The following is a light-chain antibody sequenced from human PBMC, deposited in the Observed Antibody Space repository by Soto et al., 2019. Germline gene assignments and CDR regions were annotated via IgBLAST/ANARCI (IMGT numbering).Light chain of an antibody. CDR3: AAWDDGLNGVV. CDR1: SSNIGSNT. V-gene: IGLV1-44*01. J-gene: IGLJ2*01. CDR2: SNN. Sequence: QSVLTQPPSASGTPGQTVTISCSGSSSNIGSNTVNWYQQLPGTAPKLLIYSNNQRPSGVPDRFSGSKSGTSASLAISGLQSEDEADYYCAAWDDGLNGVVFGGGTKLTVL.